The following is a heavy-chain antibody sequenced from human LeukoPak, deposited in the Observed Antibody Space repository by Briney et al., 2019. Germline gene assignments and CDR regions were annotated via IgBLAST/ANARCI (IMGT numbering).Heavy chain of an antibody. J-gene: IGHJ6*03. Sequence: PGGSLRLSCAASGFTFSDYTMHWVRQAPGKRLQSVSAITSNRAYTHYAYSVKRRFTISIDNSRNVVFLQMGGLRIEDMAVYYCARVKMGATVSDYYYYYMDVWGKGTTVTVSS. CDR2: ITSNRAYT. CDR3: ARVKMGATVSDYYYYYMDV. CDR1: GFTFSDYT. D-gene: IGHD1-26*01. V-gene: IGHV3-64*01.